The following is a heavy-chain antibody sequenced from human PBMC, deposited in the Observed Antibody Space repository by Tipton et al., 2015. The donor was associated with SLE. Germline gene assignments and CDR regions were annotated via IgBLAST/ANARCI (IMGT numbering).Heavy chain of an antibody. Sequence: TLSLTCAVYGGSFSGYYWSWSRQPPGKGLEWIGEINHSGSTNYNPCLKSRVTISVDTSKNQFSLKLSSVTAADTAVYYCARERIAAAGYWYFDLWGRGTLVTVSS. D-gene: IGHD6-13*01. CDR3: ARERIAAAGYWYFDL. CDR2: INHSGST. CDR1: GGSFSGYY. J-gene: IGHJ2*01. V-gene: IGHV4-34*01.